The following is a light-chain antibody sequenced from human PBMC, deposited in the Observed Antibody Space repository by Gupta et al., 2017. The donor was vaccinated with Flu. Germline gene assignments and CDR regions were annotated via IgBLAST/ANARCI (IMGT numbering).Light chain of an antibody. CDR1: NIRRKT. V-gene: IGLV3-21*02. CDR3: QVWDSSSDHVV. Sequence: SSVLTQPPSVSVAPGQTARITCGGNNIRRKTVHWHQQKPGQAPILVVYDDNDRPSGIPERFSGSNSGNTATLTISRVEAGDEADYYCQVWDSSSDHVVFGGGTKLTVL. J-gene: IGLJ2*01. CDR2: DDN.